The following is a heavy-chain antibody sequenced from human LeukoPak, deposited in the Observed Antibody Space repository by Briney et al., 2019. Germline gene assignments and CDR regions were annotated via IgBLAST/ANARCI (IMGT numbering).Heavy chain of an antibody. Sequence: PSQTLSLTCTVSGGSISSGSYYWSWIRQPPGKGLEWIGEINHSGSTNYNPSLKSRVTISVDTSKNQFSLKLSSVTAADTAVYYCARPRDFWSGQYFDYWGQGTLVTVSS. V-gene: IGHV4-39*07. CDR3: ARPRDFWSGQYFDY. CDR2: INHSGST. D-gene: IGHD3-3*01. J-gene: IGHJ4*02. CDR1: GGSISSGSYY.